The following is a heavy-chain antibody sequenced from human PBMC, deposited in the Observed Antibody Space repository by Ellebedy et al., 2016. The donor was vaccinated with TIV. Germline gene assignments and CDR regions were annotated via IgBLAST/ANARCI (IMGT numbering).Heavy chain of an antibody. Sequence: MPSATLSLTCAAYGGSFIGYYWTWIRQPPGKGLEWIAEITHTGSTNYNPSLKSRVTVSVDTSKNQFSLKLTSVTAADTAVYYCARGGVSIPGRRNWFDPWGQGTLVTVSS. CDR3: ARGGVSIPGRRNWFDP. D-gene: IGHD2-15*01. V-gene: IGHV4-34*01. CDR2: ITHTGST. J-gene: IGHJ5*01. CDR1: GGSFIGYY.